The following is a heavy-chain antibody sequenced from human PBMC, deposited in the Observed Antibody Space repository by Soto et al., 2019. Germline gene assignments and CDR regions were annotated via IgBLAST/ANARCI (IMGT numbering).Heavy chain of an antibody. CDR1: GYTFTSYY. J-gene: IGHJ4*02. Sequence: ASVKVSCKASGYTFTSYYMHWVRQAPGQGLEWMGIINPSGGGTSYAQKFQERVTITRDMSTSTAYMELSSLRSEDTAVYYCAALEDPYYYDSSGYDDYWGQGTLVTVSS. CDR2: INPSGGGT. CDR3: AALEDPYYYDSSGYDDY. V-gene: IGHV1-46*01. D-gene: IGHD3-22*01.